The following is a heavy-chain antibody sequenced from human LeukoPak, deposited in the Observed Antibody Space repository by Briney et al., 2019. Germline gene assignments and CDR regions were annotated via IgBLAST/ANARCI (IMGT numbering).Heavy chain of an antibody. Sequence: AGGSLRLSCAGSGFTFSNYWIHWLRHVPGKGLLWVSRIDSVGNRLVYAVSVKGRFTISTYNAKNTVYLQMHSLSAADTAVYYCVADSENRSGGDYWGQGTLVTVSS. CDR2: IDSVGNRL. D-gene: IGHD1-14*01. CDR3: VADSENRSGGDY. V-gene: IGHV3-74*01. CDR1: GFTFSNYW. J-gene: IGHJ4*02.